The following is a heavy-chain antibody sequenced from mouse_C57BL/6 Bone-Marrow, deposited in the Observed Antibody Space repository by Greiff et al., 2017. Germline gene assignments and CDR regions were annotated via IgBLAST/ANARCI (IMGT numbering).Heavy chain of an antibody. V-gene: IGHV1-64*01. J-gene: IGHJ3*01. CDR3: ARGGITTVVAPFAY. CDR1: GYTFTSYW. CDR2: IHPNSGST. D-gene: IGHD1-1*01. Sequence: QVQLQQSGAELVKPGASVKLSCKASGYTFTSYWMHWVKQRPGQGLEWIGMIHPNSGSTNYNEKFKSKATLTVDKSSSTAYMQLSSLTSEDSAVYYCARGGITTVVAPFAYWGQGTLVTVSA.